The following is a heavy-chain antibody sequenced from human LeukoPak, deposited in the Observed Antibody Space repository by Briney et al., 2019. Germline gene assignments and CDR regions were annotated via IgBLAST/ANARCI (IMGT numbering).Heavy chain of an antibody. Sequence: PSGTLSLTCTVSGGSVTRGGYYWSWIRQPAGKGLEWIGRISSSGSANYYPSFESRVTVSLDTSKNQFSLKLYSVTAADTAVYYCASEYVGGLIPYWFDPWGQGTLVTVSS. V-gene: IGHV4-61*02. D-gene: IGHD3-16*01. J-gene: IGHJ5*02. CDR3: ASEYVGGLIPYWFDP. CDR1: GGSVTRGGYY. CDR2: ISSSGSA.